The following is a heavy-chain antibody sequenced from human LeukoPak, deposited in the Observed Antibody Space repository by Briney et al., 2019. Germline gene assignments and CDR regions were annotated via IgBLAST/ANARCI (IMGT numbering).Heavy chain of an antibody. J-gene: IGHJ4*02. CDR2: IYCDDDK. CDR1: GFSLSSSGVG. CDR3: AHRTYSSGWYDY. Sequence: SGPTLVKPTQTLTLTCTFSGFSLSSSGVGVGWIRQPPGKALEWLALIYCDDDKRYSPSLKSRRTITKDTSNNQVVLTMTKMDPVDTATYYCAHRTYSSGWYDYWGQGTLVTVSS. D-gene: IGHD6-19*01. V-gene: IGHV2-5*02.